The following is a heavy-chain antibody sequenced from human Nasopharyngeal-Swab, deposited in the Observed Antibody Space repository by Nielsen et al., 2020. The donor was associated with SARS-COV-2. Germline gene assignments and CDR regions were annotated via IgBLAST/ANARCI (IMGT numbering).Heavy chain of an antibody. CDR2: MNPNSGNT. CDR1: RYTFTSYD. Sequence: ASVNVSCKASRYTFTSYDINWVRQATAQGLEWMGWMNPNSGNTDYAQKFQGRVTMTSNTSKSTAYMELSSLRSEDTAVYYCATDSCWYVYDYWGQGTLVTVSS. CDR3: ATDSCWYVYDY. D-gene: IGHD6-19*01. V-gene: IGHV1-8*01. J-gene: IGHJ4*02.